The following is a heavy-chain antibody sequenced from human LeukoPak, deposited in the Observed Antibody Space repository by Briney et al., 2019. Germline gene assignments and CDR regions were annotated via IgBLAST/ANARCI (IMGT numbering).Heavy chain of an antibody. D-gene: IGHD6-13*01. J-gene: IGHJ4*02. CDR3: AKDRGYSSSWLYYFDY. CDR2: ISYDGSNK. CDR1: KFTFSSYG. V-gene: IGHV3-30*18. Sequence: GGSLRLPCAASKFTFSSYGMHWVRQAPGKGLEWVAVISYDGSNKYYADSVKGRFTISRDNSKNTLYLQMNSLRAEDTAVYYCAKDRGYSSSWLYYFDYWGQGTLVTVSS.